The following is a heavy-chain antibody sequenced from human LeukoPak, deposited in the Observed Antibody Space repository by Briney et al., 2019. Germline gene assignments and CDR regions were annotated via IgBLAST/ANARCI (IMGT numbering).Heavy chain of an antibody. V-gene: IGHV1-18*01. J-gene: IGHJ3*02. D-gene: IGHD3-22*01. CDR2: ISAYNGNT. Sequence: ASVKVSCKASGYTFTSYGISWVRQAPGQGLEWMGWISAYNGNTNYAQKLQGRVTMTTDTSTSTAYMELRSLRSDDTAVYYCARVFDDSSQDAFDIWGQGTMVTVSS. CDR1: GYTFTSYG. CDR3: ARVFDDSSQDAFDI.